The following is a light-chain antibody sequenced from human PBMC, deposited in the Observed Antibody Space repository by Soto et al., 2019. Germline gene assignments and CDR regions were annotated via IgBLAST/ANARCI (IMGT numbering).Light chain of an antibody. Sequence: QSALTQPASVSGSPGQSITISCTGTSSDVGGYNYVSWYQQHPGKAPKLMIYDVSNRPSGVSNRFSGSKSGNTASLTSSGLQAEDEADYYCSSYTSISTGVFGTGTKRTVL. CDR3: SSYTSISTGV. CDR2: DVS. CDR1: SSDVGGYNY. J-gene: IGLJ1*01. V-gene: IGLV2-14*01.